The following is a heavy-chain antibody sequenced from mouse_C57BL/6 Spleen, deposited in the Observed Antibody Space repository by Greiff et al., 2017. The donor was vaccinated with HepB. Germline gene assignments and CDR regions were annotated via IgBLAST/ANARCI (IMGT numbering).Heavy chain of an antibody. CDR2: IYPGSGST. CDR3: ARGTTVVAHWYFDD. CDR1: GYTFTSYW. J-gene: IGHJ1*03. D-gene: IGHD1-1*01. Sequence: QVQLQQPGAELVKPGASVKMSCKASGYTFTSYWITWVKQRPGQGLEWIGDIYPGSGSTNYNEKFKSKATLTVDTSSSTAYMQLSSLTSEDSAVYYCARGTTVVAHWYFDDWGTGTTVTVSS. V-gene: IGHV1-55*01.